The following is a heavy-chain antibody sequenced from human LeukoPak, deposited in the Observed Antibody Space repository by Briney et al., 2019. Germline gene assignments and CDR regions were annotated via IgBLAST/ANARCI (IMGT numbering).Heavy chain of an antibody. V-gene: IGHV4-39*01. D-gene: IGHD5-18*01. CDR1: GDSISSSSYY. Sequence: SETLSLTCTVSGDSISSSSYYWGWIRQPPGEGLEWIGSIYYSKNTYYNPSLKSRVTISADTSKNQFSLTLGSVSATDTAVYYCVSPRGFSYGYFDYWGQGTLVTVSS. J-gene: IGHJ4*02. CDR3: VSPRGFSYGYFDY. CDR2: IYYSKNT.